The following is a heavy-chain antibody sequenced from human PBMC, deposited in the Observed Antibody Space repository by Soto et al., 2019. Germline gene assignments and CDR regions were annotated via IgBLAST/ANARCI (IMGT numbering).Heavy chain of an antibody. Sequence: QLHLVQSGAVVKKPGASVTVSCSASGYPVTAYYMHWVRQAPGRGLESMGGINPATGAAKYTQTFQGRVTMTRDTSTSTVFMELSGLTSEDTAVFYCARGGGVGVAGSAAFDMWGQGTVVTVSS. CDR2: INPATGAA. CDR1: GYPVTAYY. D-gene: IGHD3-3*01. J-gene: IGHJ3*02. V-gene: IGHV1-2*02. CDR3: ARGGGVGVAGSAAFDM.